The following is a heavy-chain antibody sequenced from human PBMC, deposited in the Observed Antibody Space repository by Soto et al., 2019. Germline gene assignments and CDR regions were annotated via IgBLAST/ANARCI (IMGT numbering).Heavy chain of an antibody. CDR3: VKDESINWYSGHFRH. CDR2: INWNSGSI. V-gene: IGHV3-9*01. J-gene: IGHJ1*01. D-gene: IGHD6-13*01. Sequence: LRLSCAASGFTFDDYAMHWVRQVPGKGLEWVSGINWNSGSIGYADSVKGRFAISRDNAKNSLHLQMNSLRAEDTASYYCVKDESINWYSGHFRHWGQGTLVTVSS. CDR1: GFTFDDYA.